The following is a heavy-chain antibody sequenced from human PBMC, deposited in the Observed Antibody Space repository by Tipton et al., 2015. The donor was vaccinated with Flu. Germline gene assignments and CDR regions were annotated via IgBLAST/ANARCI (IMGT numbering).Heavy chain of an antibody. CDR2: ISGYDGDT. CDR1: GYTFSNYG. J-gene: IGHJ6*02. CDR3: ARDRGSYNIHLEYHYYYGMDV. V-gene: IGHV1-18*01. D-gene: IGHD1-26*01. Sequence: QLVQSGVEVKKPGSSVKVSCKASGYTFSNYGITWVRQAPGQGLEWMGWISGYDGDTNYAEKLQGRVTMTTDTSTNTAYMELRSLKSDDPAMYYCARDRGSYNIHLEYHYYYGMDVWGQGTTVPVSS.